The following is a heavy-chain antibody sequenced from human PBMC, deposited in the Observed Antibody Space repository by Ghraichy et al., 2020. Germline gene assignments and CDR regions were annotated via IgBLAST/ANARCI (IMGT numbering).Heavy chain of an antibody. V-gene: IGHV6-1*01. Sequence: SQTLSLTCVISADNVTNNKAAWNWIRQSPSRGPEWLARTYYRSRWHNDYALSLRSRLSIASDVSKNQLSLRLTSVTPEDTAVYYCVKEYSHASWVFYHWGQGDLVTVSS. CDR3: VKEYSHASWVFYH. CDR1: ADNVTNNKAA. CDR2: TYYRSRWHN. D-gene: IGHD5-12*01. J-gene: IGHJ4*02.